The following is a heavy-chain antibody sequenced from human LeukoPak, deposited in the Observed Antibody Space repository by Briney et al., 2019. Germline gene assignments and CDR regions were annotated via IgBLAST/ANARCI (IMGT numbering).Heavy chain of an antibody. CDR3: ARIAASVLSHFDY. CDR2: IYSSGST. CDR1: GGSISSGSYY. V-gene: IGHV4-61*02. D-gene: IGHD6-13*01. Sequence: SETLSLTCTVSGGSISSGSYYWNWIRQPAGKGLEWIGRIYSSGSTNYNPSLKSRVTISVDTSKNQFSLKLSSVTAADTAVYYCARIAASVLSHFDYWGQGTLVTVSS. J-gene: IGHJ4*02.